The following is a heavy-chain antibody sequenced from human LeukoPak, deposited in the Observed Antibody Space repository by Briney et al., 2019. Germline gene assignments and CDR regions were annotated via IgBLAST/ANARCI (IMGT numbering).Heavy chain of an antibody. CDR1: SGSISNGGYY. CDR3: ASQIRYYYDSGGYPSFFDY. V-gene: IGHV4-31*03. Sequence: SETLSLTCTVSSGSISNGGYYWSWIRQHPGKGLEWIGYIYYSGSTYYTPSLPSRVTISVDTSKNQFSLKLYSVTAADTAVYYCASQIRYYYDSGGYPSFFDYWGQGTLVTVSS. CDR2: IYYSGST. D-gene: IGHD3-22*01. J-gene: IGHJ4*02.